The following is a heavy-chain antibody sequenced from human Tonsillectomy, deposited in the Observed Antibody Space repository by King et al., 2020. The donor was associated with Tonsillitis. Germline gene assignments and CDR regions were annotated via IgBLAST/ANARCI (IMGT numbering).Heavy chain of an antibody. V-gene: IGHV3-9*01. CDR3: AKALCSSTSYYGGAFDY. CDR2: ISWNSGSI. J-gene: IGHJ4*02. D-gene: IGHD2-2*01. CDR1: GFTFDDYA. Sequence: VQLVESGGGLVQPGRSLRLSCAASGFTFDDYAIHWVRQAPGKGLEWVSGISWNSGSIDYADSVKGRFTISRDNAKNSLYLQMNSLRAEDTALYYCAKALCSSTSYYGGAFDYWGPGTLVTVSS.